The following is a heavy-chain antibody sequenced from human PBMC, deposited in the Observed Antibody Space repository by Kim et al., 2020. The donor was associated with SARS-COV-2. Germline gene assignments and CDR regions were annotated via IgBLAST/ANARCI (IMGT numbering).Heavy chain of an antibody. V-gene: IGHV1-3*01. D-gene: IGHD5-12*01. Sequence: ASVKVSCKASGYTFTSYAMHWVRQAPGQRLEWMGWINAGNGNTKYSQKFQGRVTITRDTSASTAYMELSSLRSEDTAVYYCARWRQRGYSGYDLQHWGQGTLVTVSS. J-gene: IGHJ1*01. CDR1: GYTFTSYA. CDR2: INAGNGNT. CDR3: ARWRQRGYSGYDLQH.